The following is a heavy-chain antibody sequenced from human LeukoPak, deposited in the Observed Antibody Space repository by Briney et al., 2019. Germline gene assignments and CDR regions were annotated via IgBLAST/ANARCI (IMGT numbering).Heavy chain of an antibody. J-gene: IGHJ4*02. Sequence: GGSLRLSCAASGFTFSSYGMHWVRQAPGKGLEWVAFIRYDGSNKYYADSVKGRFTISRDNSKNTLYLQMNSLRAEDTAVYYCARILGYGGYDSPFDYWGQGTLVTVSS. CDR1: GFTFSSYG. CDR3: ARILGYGGYDSPFDY. V-gene: IGHV3-30*02. CDR2: IRYDGSNK. D-gene: IGHD5-12*01.